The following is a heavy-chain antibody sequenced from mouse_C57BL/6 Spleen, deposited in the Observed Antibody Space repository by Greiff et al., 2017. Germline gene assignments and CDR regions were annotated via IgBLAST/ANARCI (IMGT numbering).Heavy chain of an antibody. V-gene: IGHV1-82*01. J-gene: IGHJ4*01. Sequence: VKLMESGPELVKPGASVKISCKASGYAFSSSWMNWVKQRPGKGLEWIGRIYPGDGDTNYNGKFKGKATLTADKSSSTAYMQLSSLTSEDSAVYFCVYGSSTGAMDYWGQGTSVTVSS. CDR3: VYGSSTGAMDY. D-gene: IGHD1-1*01. CDR2: IYPGDGDT. CDR1: GYAFSSSW.